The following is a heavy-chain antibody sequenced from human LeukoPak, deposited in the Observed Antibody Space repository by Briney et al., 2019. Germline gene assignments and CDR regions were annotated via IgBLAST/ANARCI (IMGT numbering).Heavy chain of an antibody. J-gene: IGHJ4*02. D-gene: IGHD3-10*01. V-gene: IGHV1-46*01. CDR1: GYTFTSFF. Sequence: ASVKVSCKASGYTFTSFFMHWVRQALGQGLEWMGIINPRGGSATSAQRFQGRLTVTRDTSTSTVYMELSSLTSEDTAVYYCARDYHGSGSLTTFDSWGQGTLVTVSS. CDR3: ARDYHGSGSLTTFDS. CDR2: INPRGGSA.